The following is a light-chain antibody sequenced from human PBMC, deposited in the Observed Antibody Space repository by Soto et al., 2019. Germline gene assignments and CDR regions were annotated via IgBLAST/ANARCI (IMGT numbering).Light chain of an antibody. CDR1: QSVSSSS. CDR3: QQYGGSPRT. V-gene: IGKV3-20*01. J-gene: IGKJ1*01. Sequence: SPATLSLSPGERATLSCWASQSVSSSSLAWYQQKRGQAPRLLIHDASSRATGIPDRFSGSGSGTDFTLTISRLEPEDFAVYYCQQYGGSPRTFGQGTKVDIK. CDR2: DAS.